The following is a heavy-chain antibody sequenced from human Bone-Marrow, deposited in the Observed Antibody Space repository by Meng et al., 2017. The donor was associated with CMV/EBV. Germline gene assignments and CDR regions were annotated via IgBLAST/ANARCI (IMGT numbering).Heavy chain of an antibody. J-gene: IGHJ6*02. CDR1: GFTFSSYA. D-gene: IGHD3-16*01. CDR2: IYSGGSRT. V-gene: IGHV3-23*03. Sequence: GGSLRLSRAASGFTFSSYAMSWVRQAPGKGLEWVSVIYSGGSRTYYADSVKGRFTISRDNSKNTLYLQMNSLRAEDTAVYYCAKCLRGRGIYYYYGMDVWGQGTTVTVSS. CDR3: AKCLRGRGIYYYYGMDV.